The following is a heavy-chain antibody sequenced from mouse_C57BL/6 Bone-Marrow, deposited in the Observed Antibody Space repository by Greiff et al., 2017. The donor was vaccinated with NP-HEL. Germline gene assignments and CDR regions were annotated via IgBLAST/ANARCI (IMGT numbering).Heavy chain of an antibody. V-gene: IGHV1-64*01. D-gene: IGHD2-5*01. CDR3: AMHSNYRGYFDY. Sequence: QVQLQQPGAELVKPGASVKLSCKASGYTFTSYWMHWVKQRPGQGLEWIGMIHPNSGSTNYNEKFKSKATLTVDKSSSTAYMQLSSLTSEDSAVYYCAMHSNYRGYFDYWGQGTTLTVSS. J-gene: IGHJ2*01. CDR2: IHPNSGST. CDR1: GYTFTSYW.